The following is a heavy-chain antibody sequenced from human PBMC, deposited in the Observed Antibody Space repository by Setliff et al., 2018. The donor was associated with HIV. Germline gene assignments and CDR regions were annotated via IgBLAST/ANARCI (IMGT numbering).Heavy chain of an antibody. D-gene: IGHD2-15*01. J-gene: IGHJ4*02. CDR2: VKQDGSEK. Sequence: GGSLRLSCAASGFRFRSYWMSWVRQAPGKGLESVANVKQDGSEKYYVDSLKGRFAISRDNAKNSLYLQMNSLRAEDTAVYYCTRISNCGGGSCYPYYFDYWGQGTLVTVSS. V-gene: IGHV3-7*01. CDR1: GFRFRSYW. CDR3: TRISNCGGGSCYPYYFDY.